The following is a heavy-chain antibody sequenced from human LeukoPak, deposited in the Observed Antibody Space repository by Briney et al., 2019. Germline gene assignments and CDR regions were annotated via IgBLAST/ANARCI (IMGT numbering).Heavy chain of an antibody. CDR3: ARGAGHYYDSSGPFYFDY. D-gene: IGHD3-22*01. V-gene: IGHV3-21*01. J-gene: IGHJ4*02. CDR2: VSSSSSYI. CDR1: GFTFSSYS. Sequence: GGSLRLSCAASGFTFSSYSMNWDRQAPGKGLEWVSSVSSSSSYIYYADSLKGRFTISRDNAKNSLYLQMNSLRAEDTAVYYCARGAGHYYDSSGPFYFDYWGQGTLVTVSS.